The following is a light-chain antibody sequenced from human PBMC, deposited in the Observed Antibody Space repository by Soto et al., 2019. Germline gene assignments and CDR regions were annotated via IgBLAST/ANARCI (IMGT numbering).Light chain of an antibody. CDR2: KAS. CDR1: QSIQFW. Sequence: DIQMTQSPSTLSASVGDRVTITCRASQSIQFWLAWYQQKPGKAPKLLIQKASSLESGVPSRFGASGSGTDFALTISSLQPDDFATYYCQQYYISSSFGRGTKVEVK. J-gene: IGKJ1*01. CDR3: QQYYISSS. V-gene: IGKV1-5*03.